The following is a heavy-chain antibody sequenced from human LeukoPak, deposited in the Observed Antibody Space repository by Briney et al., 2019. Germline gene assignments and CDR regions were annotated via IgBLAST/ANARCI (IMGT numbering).Heavy chain of an antibody. CDR1: GFTFDDYA. CDR2: ISWNSGSI. J-gene: IGHJ4*02. V-gene: IGHV3-9*03. Sequence: GGSLRLSCAASGFTFDDYAMHWVRQAPGKGLEWVSGISWNSGSIGYADSVKGRFTISRDNAKNSLYLQMNSLRAEDMALYYCAKDYYGSGSRYFDYWGQGTLVTVSS. CDR3: AKDYYGSGSRYFDY. D-gene: IGHD3-10*01.